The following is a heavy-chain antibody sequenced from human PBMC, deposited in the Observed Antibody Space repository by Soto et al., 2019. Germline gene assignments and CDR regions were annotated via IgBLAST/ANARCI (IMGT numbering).Heavy chain of an antibody. D-gene: IGHD3-10*01. CDR2: IYWHDDK. V-gene: IGHV2-5*01. J-gene: IGHJ4*02. CDR3: AHSRGVEEFEFIPFDY. Sequence: QITLKESGPTLVKPTQTLTLTCTFSGFSLSTSRVSVAWLRQPPVKALEWRTLIYWHDDKRYRPSLKSRLTITNDTSKSQVVLTMTDMDPVDTAIYYCAHSRGVEEFEFIPFDYWGQGTLVTVSS. CDR1: GFSLSTSRVS.